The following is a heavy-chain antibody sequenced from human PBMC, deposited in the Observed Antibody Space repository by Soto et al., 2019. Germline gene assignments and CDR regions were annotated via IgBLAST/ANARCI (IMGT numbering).Heavy chain of an antibody. J-gene: IGHJ4*02. CDR2: IIPIFGTP. D-gene: IGHD6-19*01. Sequence: QVQLVQSGAEVKKPGSSVKVSCRASGDTFSNYVISWVRQAPGQGLEWMGGIIPIFGTPNYAQKFQGRVTITADESTRTAYMELSNLTSEDTAVYYCARGRGAVAAQDSWGQGTLITVSS. V-gene: IGHV1-69*01. CDR3: ARGRGAVAAQDS. CDR1: GDTFSNYV.